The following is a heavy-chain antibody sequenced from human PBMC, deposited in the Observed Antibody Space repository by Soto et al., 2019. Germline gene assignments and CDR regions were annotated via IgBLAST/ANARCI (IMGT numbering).Heavy chain of an antibody. CDR3: ARAISGGGTLNWFDP. CDR2: VSPKSGGT. Sequence: QVQLVQSAAEVKKPGASVKVSCKASGYNFSDYYIHWVRQAPGQGLEWLGWVSPKSGGTNYAQKFKGRVTMTRDTSSNTVYMDLSGLKSDDTAVFYCARAISGGGTLNWFDPWGQGTLVTVSS. J-gene: IGHJ5*02. D-gene: IGHD2-8*02. V-gene: IGHV1-2*02. CDR1: GYNFSDYY.